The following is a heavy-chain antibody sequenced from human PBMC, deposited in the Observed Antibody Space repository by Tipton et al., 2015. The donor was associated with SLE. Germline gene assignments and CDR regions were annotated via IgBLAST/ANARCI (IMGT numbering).Heavy chain of an antibody. CDR3: ARHAGAPGLLDY. D-gene: IGHD1-26*01. Sequence: QLVQSGAEVKKPGESLKISCKGSGYSFSTYGIGWVRQMPGKGLEWMGIIYPRDSDSRYSPSFRGQVTISADKSISTAYLQWSSLKASDTAMYYCARHAGAPGLLDYWGQGTLVTVSS. J-gene: IGHJ4*02. CDR1: GYSFSTYG. CDR2: IYPRDSDS. V-gene: IGHV5-51*01.